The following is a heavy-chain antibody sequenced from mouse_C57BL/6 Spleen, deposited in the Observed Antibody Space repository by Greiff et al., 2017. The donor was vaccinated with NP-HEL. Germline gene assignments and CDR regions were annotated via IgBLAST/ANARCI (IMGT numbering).Heavy chain of an antibody. J-gene: IGHJ1*03. CDR3: ARDNYDYDGWYFDV. Sequence: EVQVVESEGGLVQPGSSMKLSCTASGFTFSDYYMAWVRQVPEKGLEWVANINYDGSSTYFLDSLKSRFIISRDNAKNILYLQMSSLKSEDTATYYCARDNYDYDGWYFDVWGTGTTVTVSS. CDR2: INYDGSST. V-gene: IGHV5-16*01. D-gene: IGHD2-4*01. CDR1: GFTFSDYY.